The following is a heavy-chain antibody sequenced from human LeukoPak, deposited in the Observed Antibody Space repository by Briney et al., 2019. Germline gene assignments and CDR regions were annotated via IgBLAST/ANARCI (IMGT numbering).Heavy chain of an antibody. J-gene: IGHJ3*02. D-gene: IGHD6-19*01. V-gene: IGHV3-7*01. CDR1: GFTFSSYW. CDR3: ARDFTAGGWGNAFDI. CDR2: IKQDGSEK. Sequence: GGSLRLSCAASGFTFSSYWMSWVRQAPGKGLEWVANIKQDGSEKYYVDPVKGRFTISRDNAKNSLYLQMNSLRAEDTAVYYCARDFTAGGWGNAFDIWGQGTMVTVSS.